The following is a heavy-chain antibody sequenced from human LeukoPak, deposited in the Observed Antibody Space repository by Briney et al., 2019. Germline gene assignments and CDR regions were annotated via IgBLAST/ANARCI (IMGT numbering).Heavy chain of an antibody. CDR2: IKSKTDGGTT. D-gene: IGHD5-18*01. CDR1: GFTFSNAW. V-gene: IGHV3-15*01. J-gene: IGHJ1*01. CDR3: AKVGYTYGYRTPPEYFQH. Sequence: GGSLRLSCAASGFTFSNAWMSWVRQAPGKGLEWVGRIKSKTDGGTTDYAAPVKGRFTISRDNSKNTLYLQMNSLRAEDTAVYYCAKVGYTYGYRTPPEYFQHWGQGTLVTVSS.